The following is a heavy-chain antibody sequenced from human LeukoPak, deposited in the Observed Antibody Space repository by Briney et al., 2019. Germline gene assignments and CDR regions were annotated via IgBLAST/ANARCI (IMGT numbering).Heavy chain of an antibody. Sequence: GASVKVSCKASGYTFTGYYIHWVRQAPGRGPEWMGWINPNSGGIDYAQKFQGRVTMTRGTSISTAYMELSRLRSDDTAVYYCARADGDYGGNYGCWGQGTLVTVSS. D-gene: IGHD4-23*01. CDR1: GYTFTGYY. CDR3: ARADGDYGGNYGC. CDR2: INPNSGGI. J-gene: IGHJ4*02. V-gene: IGHV1-2*02.